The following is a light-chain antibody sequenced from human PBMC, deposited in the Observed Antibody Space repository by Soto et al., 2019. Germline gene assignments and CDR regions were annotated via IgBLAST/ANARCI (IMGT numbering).Light chain of an antibody. V-gene: IGKV3D-15*01. Sequence: EIVMTQSPATLSVSPGERATLSCRASQSVSSNLAWYQQKRGQAPRLLIYGASIRATGIPARFSGSGSGTEFTLTISSLQSEDFAVYYCQQYNNWPRWYTFGQGTKLEIK. CDR1: QSVSSN. CDR2: GAS. J-gene: IGKJ2*01. CDR3: QQYNNWPRWYT.